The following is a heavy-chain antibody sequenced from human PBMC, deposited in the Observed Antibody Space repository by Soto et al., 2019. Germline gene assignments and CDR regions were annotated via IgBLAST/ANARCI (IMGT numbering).Heavy chain of an antibody. J-gene: IGHJ4*02. CDR2: IFPLTDIP. Sequence: QVQLVQSGPEVKKPGSSVKVSCKASGGTFRNYPINWVRQAPGQGLEWMGSIFPLTDIPDYAQNFQARLTISADRSTRTAYMELNSLTSDDTAMYFCARGPLVVLNYFPSWGQGTLVTVSS. CDR3: ARGPLVVLNYFPS. CDR1: GGTFRNYP. V-gene: IGHV1-69*02.